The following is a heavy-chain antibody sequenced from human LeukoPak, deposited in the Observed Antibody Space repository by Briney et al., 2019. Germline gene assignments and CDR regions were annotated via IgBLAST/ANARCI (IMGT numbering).Heavy chain of an antibody. CDR3: ARGPITTRSHFDY. V-gene: IGHV1-69*13. J-gene: IGHJ4*02. Sequence: ASVKVSCKASGGTFSSYAISWVRQAPGQGLEWMGGIIPIFATANYAQKFQGRVTITADECTSTAYMELSSLRSEDTAVYYCARGPITTRSHFDYWGQGTLVTVSS. CDR2: IIPIFATA. D-gene: IGHD3-22*01. CDR1: GGTFSSYA.